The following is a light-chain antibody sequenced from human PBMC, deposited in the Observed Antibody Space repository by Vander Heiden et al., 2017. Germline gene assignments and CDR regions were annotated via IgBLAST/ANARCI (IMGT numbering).Light chain of an antibody. J-gene: IGKJ3*01. CDR2: DAS. CDR1: QSISSS. Sequence: EIVLTPSPDFPSVTPKEKVTITCRASQSISSSLHWYQQKPGQSPKLLIKDASQSHRGVPSRFSGSGSGTDFTLTINSLEAEDAATYYCHQSSSLPFTFGPGTKVDIK. V-gene: IGKV6-21*01. CDR3: HQSSSLPFT.